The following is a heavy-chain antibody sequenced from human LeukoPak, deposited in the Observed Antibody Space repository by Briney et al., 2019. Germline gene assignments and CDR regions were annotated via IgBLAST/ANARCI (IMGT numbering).Heavy chain of an antibody. CDR1: GFIFSSYW. V-gene: IGHV3-74*01. Sequence: GGSLRLSCAASGFIFSSYWMHWVRQAPGKGLVWVSRINIDGSSTSYADSVKGRFTISRDNAKNTLSLQMNSLRDEDTAVHYCARVACSSSGCTDFDYWGQGTLVTVSS. J-gene: IGHJ4*02. D-gene: IGHD2-2*01. CDR3: ARVACSSSGCTDFDY. CDR2: INIDGSST.